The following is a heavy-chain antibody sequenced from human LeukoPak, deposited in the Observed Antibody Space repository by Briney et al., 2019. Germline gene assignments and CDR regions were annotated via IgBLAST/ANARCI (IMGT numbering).Heavy chain of an antibody. J-gene: IGHJ4*02. CDR3: ARHAAYCSSTSCYPTLGGY. CDR2: IYPGDSDT. CDR1: GYSFTSYW. D-gene: IGHD2-2*01. Sequence: GESLKISCKGSGYSFTSYWIGWVRQMPGKGLEWMGIIYPGDSDTRYSPSFQGQVTISADKSISTAYLQWSSLKASDTAMYYCARHAAYCSSTSCYPTLGGYWGQGTLVTVSS. V-gene: IGHV5-51*01.